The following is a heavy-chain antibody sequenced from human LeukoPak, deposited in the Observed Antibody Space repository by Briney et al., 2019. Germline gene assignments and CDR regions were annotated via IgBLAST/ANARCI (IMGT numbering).Heavy chain of an antibody. V-gene: IGHV3-23*01. CDR3: AKDTDVGY. CDR2: ISGSGGST. CDR1: GFTFSSYA. Sequence: GGSLRLSCAASGFTFSSYAMTWVRQAPGKGLEWVSGISGSGGSTDYADSVKGRFTISRDNSKNTLFLQMNSLRAEDTAVYYCAKDTDVGYWGQGTLVTVSS. J-gene: IGHJ4*02. D-gene: IGHD1-26*01.